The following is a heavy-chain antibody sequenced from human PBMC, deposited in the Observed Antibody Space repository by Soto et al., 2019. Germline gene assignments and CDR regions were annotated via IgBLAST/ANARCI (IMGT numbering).Heavy chain of an antibody. J-gene: IGHJ5*02. Sequence: PSETLSLTCTVSGGSISTFYWSWIRQPPGKGLEWIGDIYYTGNTNDNPSLKSRVSLSVDTSKNQFSLRLTSVTAADTAVYFCARGRVTGSPYTWFDPWGPGTLVTVSS. V-gene: IGHV4-59*01. CDR3: ARGRVTGSPYTWFDP. CDR2: IYYTGNT. D-gene: IGHD2-21*02. CDR1: GGSISTFY.